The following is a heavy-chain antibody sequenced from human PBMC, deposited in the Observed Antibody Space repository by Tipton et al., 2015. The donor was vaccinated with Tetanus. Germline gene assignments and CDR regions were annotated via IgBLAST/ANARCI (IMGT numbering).Heavy chain of an antibody. Sequence: SLRLSCAASGFIFSSYGIHWVRQAPGKGLEWVAVSWYDGTDKYYADSVKGRFTISRDNSKNTLYLQMNSLRAEDTAVYYCAREADRSGGSCFSGDFDPWGQGTQVTVSS. CDR1: GFIFSSYG. V-gene: IGHV3-33*01. CDR2: SWYDGTDK. J-gene: IGHJ5*02. CDR3: AREADRSGGSCFSGDFDP. D-gene: IGHD2-15*01.